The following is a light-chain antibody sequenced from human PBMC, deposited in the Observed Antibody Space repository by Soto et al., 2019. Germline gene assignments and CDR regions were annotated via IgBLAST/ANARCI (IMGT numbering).Light chain of an antibody. CDR2: GAS. CDR3: QQYGSSQWT. J-gene: IGKJ1*01. Sequence: EIVLTQSPGTLSLSPGERATLSCRASQSVRSSYLAWYQQKPGQAPRLLIYGASSRATGIPDRFSGSGSGTEFTLTISRLEPADFAVYYCQQYGSSQWTFGQGTKVEIK. V-gene: IGKV3-20*01. CDR1: QSVRSSY.